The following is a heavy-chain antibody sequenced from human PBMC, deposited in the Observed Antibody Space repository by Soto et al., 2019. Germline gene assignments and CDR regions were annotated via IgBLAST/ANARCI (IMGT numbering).Heavy chain of an antibody. J-gene: IGHJ6*01. D-gene: IGHD2-2*01. CDR1: GYSFTSYG. CDR2: ISPYNGHT. CDR3: ARDLTIVPATHPRLEKYGMAV. V-gene: IGHV1-18*01. Sequence: QVQLVQSAGEVKKPGASVKVSCKASGYSFTSYGISWVRRAPGQGLEWMGWISPYNGHTQFVERFQGRGTMTTDTSTKTADMELRNLRSDDTAHYFCARDLTIVPATHPRLEKYGMAVWVQGATLIVAS.